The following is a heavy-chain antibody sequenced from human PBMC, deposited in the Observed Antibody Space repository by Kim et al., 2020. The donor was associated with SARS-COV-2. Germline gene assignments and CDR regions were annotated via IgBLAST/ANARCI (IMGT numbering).Heavy chain of an antibody. J-gene: IGHJ6*02. V-gene: IGHV3-33*01. CDR1: GFTFSSYG. D-gene: IGHD1-20*01. Sequence: GGSLRLSCAASGFTFSSYGMHWVRQAPGKGLEWVAVIWYDGSNKYYADSVKGRFTISRDNSKNTLYLQMNSLRAEDTAVYYCARDVTGTTLKYYYYYYGMDVWGQGTTVTVSS. CDR3: ARDVTGTTLKYYYYYYGMDV. CDR2: IWYDGSNK.